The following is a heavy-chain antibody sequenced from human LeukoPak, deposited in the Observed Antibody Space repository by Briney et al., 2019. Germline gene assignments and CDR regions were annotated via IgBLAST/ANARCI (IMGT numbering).Heavy chain of an antibody. CDR3: ARRARRDGYNGDY. CDR2: IYYSGST. Sequence: SETLSLSCTVSGGSISSYYWSWIRQPPGKGLEWIGYIYYSGSTNYNPSLKSRVTISVDTSKNQFSLKLSSVTAADTAAYYCARRARRDGYNGDYWGQGTLVTVSS. D-gene: IGHD5-24*01. CDR1: GGSISSYY. V-gene: IGHV4-59*12. J-gene: IGHJ4*02.